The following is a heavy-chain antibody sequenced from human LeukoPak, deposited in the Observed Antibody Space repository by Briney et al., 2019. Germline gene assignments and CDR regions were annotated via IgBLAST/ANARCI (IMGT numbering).Heavy chain of an antibody. D-gene: IGHD5-24*01. V-gene: IGHV3-48*03. Sequence: GGSLTLSCAASGFTFSSYEMTWLRQAAGKGLEWVSYISNTAKTLYYADSVKGRFTISRDNAKNSVYLQMNSLRAEDTAVYYWARADMALVPVFDYWGQGTLVTVSS. CDR2: ISNTAKTL. CDR3: ARADMALVPVFDY. J-gene: IGHJ4*02. CDR1: GFTFSSYE.